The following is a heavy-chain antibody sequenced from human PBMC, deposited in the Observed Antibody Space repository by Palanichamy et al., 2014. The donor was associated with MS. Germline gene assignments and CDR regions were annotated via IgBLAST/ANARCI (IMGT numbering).Heavy chain of an antibody. CDR3: LRAMDY. Sequence: EVQLVESGGGLVQPGGPVRLSCAASGFTFSSYWMTWVRQAPGKGLEWVANIKQDGSAKYYVDSVKGRFTISRDNAKNSLYLQMNSLRAEDTAVYYRLRAMDYWGQGTLVTVSS. CDR2: IKQDGSAK. CDR1: GFTFSSYW. J-gene: IGHJ4*02. V-gene: IGHV3-7*03. D-gene: IGHD2-2*01.